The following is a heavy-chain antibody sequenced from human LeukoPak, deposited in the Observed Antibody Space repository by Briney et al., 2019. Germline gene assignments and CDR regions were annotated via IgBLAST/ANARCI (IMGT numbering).Heavy chain of an antibody. CDR3: ARPTPYCSGGSCYFDY. V-gene: IGHV4-4*07. D-gene: IGHD2-15*01. CDR1: GGSISSYY. J-gene: IGHJ4*02. CDR2: IYTSGNT. Sequence: SETLSLTCTVSGGSISSYYWSWIRQPAGKGLEWIGRIYTSGNTNYNPSLKSRVTMSVDTSKNQFSLKLSSVTAADTAVYYCARPTPYCSGGSCYFDYWGQGTLVTVSS.